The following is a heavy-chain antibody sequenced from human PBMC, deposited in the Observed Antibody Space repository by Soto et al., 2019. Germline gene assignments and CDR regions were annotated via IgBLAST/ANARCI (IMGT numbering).Heavy chain of an antibody. CDR3: ATNYEILTDHYFDY. D-gene: IGHD3-9*01. CDR2: IYTSGST. V-gene: IGHV4-4*07. CDR1: GGSISSYY. J-gene: IGHJ4*02. Sequence: TSETLSLTCTVSGGSISSYYWSWIRQPAGKGLEWIGRIYTSGSTNYNPSLKSRVTMSVDTSKNQFSLKLSSVTAADTAVYYCATNYEILTDHYFDYWGQGTLVTVSS.